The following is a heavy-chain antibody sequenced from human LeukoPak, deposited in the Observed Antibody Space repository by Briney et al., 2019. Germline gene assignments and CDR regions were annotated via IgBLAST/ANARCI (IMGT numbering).Heavy chain of an antibody. J-gene: IGHJ6*03. Sequence: GRSLRLSCAASGFTFSSYGMHRVRQAPGKGLEWVAVIWYDGSNKYYADSVKGRFTISRDNSKNTLYLQMNSLRAEDTAVYYCAKDLIVTADSSGYYSHNYMDVWGKGTTVTVSS. D-gene: IGHD3-22*01. CDR3: AKDLIVTADSSGYYSHNYMDV. CDR1: GFTFSSYG. V-gene: IGHV3-33*06. CDR2: IWYDGSNK.